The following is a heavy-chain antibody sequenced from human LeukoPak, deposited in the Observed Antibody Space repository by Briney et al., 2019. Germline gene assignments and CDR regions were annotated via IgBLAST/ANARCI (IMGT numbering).Heavy chain of an antibody. Sequence: GGSLRLSCAASGFTFSSSAMSWVRQAPGKGLEWVSAISNNGGYTYYADSVQGRFTISRDNSKSTLCLQMNSLRAEDTAVYYCAKQLGYCSDGSCYFPYWGQGTLVTVTS. V-gene: IGHV3-23*01. J-gene: IGHJ4*02. CDR1: GFTFSSSA. CDR2: ISNNGGYT. D-gene: IGHD2-15*01. CDR3: AKQLGYCSDGSCYFPY.